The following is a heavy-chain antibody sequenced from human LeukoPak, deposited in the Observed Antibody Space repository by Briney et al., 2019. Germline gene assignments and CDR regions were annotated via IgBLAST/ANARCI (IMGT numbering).Heavy chain of an antibody. CDR1: GYTFTNYG. Sequence: GASVKVSCKASGYTFTNYGISWVRQAPGQGLEWMGWISAYNGNTNYAQKPQGRVTMTTDTSTSTAYMEVRSLRPDDTAVYYCGRDWGLFGVVIPHHYWGQGTLVSVSS. CDR3: GRDWGLFGVVIPHHY. V-gene: IGHV1-18*01. CDR2: ISAYNGNT. D-gene: IGHD3-3*01. J-gene: IGHJ4*02.